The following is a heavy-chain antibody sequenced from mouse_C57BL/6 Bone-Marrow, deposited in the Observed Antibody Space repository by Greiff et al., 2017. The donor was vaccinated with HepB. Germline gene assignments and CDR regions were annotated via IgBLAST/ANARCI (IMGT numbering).Heavy chain of an antibody. CDR1: GYTFTDYN. D-gene: IGHD1-1*01. CDR2: INPNNGGT. Sequence: EVKLQESGPELVKPGASVKMSCKASGYTFTDYNMHWVKQSHGKSLEWIGYINPNNGGTSYNQKFKGKATLTVNKSSSTAYMELRSLTSEDSAVYYCARDEVYYYGSSPFAYWGQGTLVTVSA. V-gene: IGHV1-22*01. CDR3: ARDEVYYYGSSPFAY. J-gene: IGHJ3*01.